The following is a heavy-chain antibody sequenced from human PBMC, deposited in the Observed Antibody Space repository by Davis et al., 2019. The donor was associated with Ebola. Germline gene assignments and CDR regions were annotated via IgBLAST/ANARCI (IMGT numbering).Heavy chain of an antibody. Sequence: GESLKISCAASGFTFATYAMHWVRQAPGKGLEWVAVIWYDGSNKYYADSVKGRFTISRDNSKNTLYLQMNSLRAEDTAVYYCARMSYYYDSSGYYNGYFDYWGQGTLVTVSS. CDR1: GFTFATYA. CDR2: IWYDGSNK. J-gene: IGHJ4*02. V-gene: IGHV3-33*08. D-gene: IGHD3-22*01. CDR3: ARMSYYYDSSGYYNGYFDY.